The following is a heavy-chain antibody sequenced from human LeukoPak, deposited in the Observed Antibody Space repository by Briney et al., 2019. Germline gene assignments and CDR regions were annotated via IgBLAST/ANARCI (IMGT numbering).Heavy chain of an antibody. J-gene: IGHJ4*02. Sequence: GGSLTLSCPASGFTFSSYAMHWVRQAPAKGLEWVALIPYDESNIYYSDSVKGRLTISRDNSKNTLFLQMNSLRVEDTSLYYCARARRWLQLDFDRWGQGTLVTVSS. D-gene: IGHD5-24*01. CDR2: IPYDESNI. CDR3: ARARRWLQLDFDR. V-gene: IGHV3-30*04. CDR1: GFTFSSYA.